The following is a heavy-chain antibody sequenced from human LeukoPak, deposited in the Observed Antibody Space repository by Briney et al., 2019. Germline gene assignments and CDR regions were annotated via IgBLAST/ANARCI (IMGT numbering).Heavy chain of an antibody. D-gene: IGHD3-22*01. Sequence: SVKVSCKASGGTFSSYAISWVRQAPGQGLEWMGRIIPIFGTANYAQKFQGRVTITTDESTSTAYMELSSPRSEDTAVYYCARGTSYDSSGYPFDYWGQGTLVTVSS. J-gene: IGHJ4*02. V-gene: IGHV1-69*05. CDR2: IIPIFGTA. CDR1: GGTFSSYA. CDR3: ARGTSYDSSGYPFDY.